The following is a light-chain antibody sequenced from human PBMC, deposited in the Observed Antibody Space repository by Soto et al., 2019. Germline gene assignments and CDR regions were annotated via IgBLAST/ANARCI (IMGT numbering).Light chain of an antibody. CDR2: EVS. CDR1: SSDVGGYNY. Sequence: QSALTQPPSASGSPGQSVTISCTGTSSDVGGYNYVSWYQHHPAKATKLMIYEVSKRPSGLPDRFSGSNAGNAASLTVSGLHAEEEAYYYGSSYAGSNNLVFGGGTKLTVL. J-gene: IGLJ2*01. CDR3: SSYAGSNNLV. V-gene: IGLV2-8*01.